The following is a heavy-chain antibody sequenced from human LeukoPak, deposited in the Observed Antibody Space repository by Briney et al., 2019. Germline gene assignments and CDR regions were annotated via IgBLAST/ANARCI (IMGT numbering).Heavy chain of an antibody. J-gene: IGHJ6*02. Sequence: PGGSLRLSCAASGFTFSSYSMNWVRQAPGKGLEWVSSISSSGSYIYYADSVKGRFTISRDNAKNSLYLQMNSLRAEDTAVYHCARVRSPDIVLPRRSGMDVWGQGTTVTVSS. CDR1: GFTFSSYS. CDR3: ARVRSPDIVLPRRSGMDV. D-gene: IGHD2-8*02. CDR2: ISSSGSYI. V-gene: IGHV3-21*01.